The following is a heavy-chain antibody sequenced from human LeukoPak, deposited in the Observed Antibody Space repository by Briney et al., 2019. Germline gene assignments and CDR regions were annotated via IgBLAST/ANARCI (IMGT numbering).Heavy chain of an antibody. Sequence: SETLSLTCTVSGGSISSNYYYWGWIRQPPGKGLEWIENIYYSGSTYYNPSLRSRVTISIDTSKNQFSLKLSSVTAADTAVYYCARDDLDYDILTGYRHFDYWGQGTLVTVSS. CDR2: IYYSGST. V-gene: IGHV4-39*02. J-gene: IGHJ4*02. CDR1: GGSISSNYYY. D-gene: IGHD3-9*01. CDR3: ARDDLDYDILTGYRHFDY.